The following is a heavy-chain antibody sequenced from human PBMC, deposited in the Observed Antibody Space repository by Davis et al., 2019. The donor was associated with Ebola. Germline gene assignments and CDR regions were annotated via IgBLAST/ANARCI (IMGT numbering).Heavy chain of an antibody. Sequence: GESLKISCAASGFTFNTYALTWVRQAPGKGLEWVSGISDSGGSTCYADSVKGRFTISRDNAKNSLYLQMNSLRDEDTAVYYCARGGYDWGQGTLVTVSS. J-gene: IGHJ4*02. CDR2: ISDSGGST. V-gene: IGHV3-23*01. CDR1: GFTFNTYA. D-gene: IGHD3-3*01. CDR3: ARGGYD.